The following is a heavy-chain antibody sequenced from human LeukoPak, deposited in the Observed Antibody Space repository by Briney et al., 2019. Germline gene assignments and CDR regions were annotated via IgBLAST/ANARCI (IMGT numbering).Heavy chain of an antibody. CDR2: TSYDGRNE. Sequence: PGGSLRLSCAASGFTFRSSAMHWVRQAPGKGLEWVAVTSYDGRNEYYADSAKGRFTISRDNSKNTLYLQMNSLRPEDTAVYYCARDGYGLDTPMVSTNFNYWGQGTLVTVSS. D-gene: IGHD5-18*01. CDR1: GFTFRSSA. CDR3: ARDGYGLDTPMVSTNFNY. J-gene: IGHJ4*02. V-gene: IGHV3-30*04.